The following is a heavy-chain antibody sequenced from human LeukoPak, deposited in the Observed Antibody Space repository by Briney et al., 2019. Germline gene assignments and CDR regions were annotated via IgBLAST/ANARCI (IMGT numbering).Heavy chain of an antibody. J-gene: IGHJ6*03. CDR2: INHSGST. V-gene: IGHV4-34*01. CDR1: GGSFSGYY. D-gene: IGHD3-10*01. CDR3: ARGTMDYYSCYYYYYMDV. Sequence: LETLSLTCAVYGGSFSGYYWSWIRQPPGKGLEWIGEINHSGSTNYNPSLKSRVTISVDTSKNQFSLKLSSVTAADTAVYYCARGTMDYYSCYYYYYMDVWGKGTTVTVSS.